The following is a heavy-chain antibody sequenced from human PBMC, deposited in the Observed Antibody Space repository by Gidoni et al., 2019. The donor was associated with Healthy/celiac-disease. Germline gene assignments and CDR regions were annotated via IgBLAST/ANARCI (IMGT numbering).Heavy chain of an antibody. CDR2: IVVGRGNT. CDR1: GFTFTSSA. J-gene: IGHJ6*03. Sequence: QMQLVQSGPEVKQPGTSVQDSCQASGFTFTSSAVQWVRQSRGQRLEWIVWIVVGRGNTNYAQKFQERVTSTRDMSTSTAYMELSSLRSEDTAVYYCAASTLWRYYYYMDVWGKGTTVTVSS. V-gene: IGHV1-58*01. CDR3: AASTLWRYYYYMDV. D-gene: IGHD3-10*01.